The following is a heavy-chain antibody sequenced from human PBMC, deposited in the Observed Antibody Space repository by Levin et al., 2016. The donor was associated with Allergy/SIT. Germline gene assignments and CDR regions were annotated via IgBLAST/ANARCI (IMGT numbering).Heavy chain of an antibody. J-gene: IGHJ2*01. Sequence: SETLSLTCTVSGGSISSYYWSWIRQPPGKGLEWIGYIYYSGSTNYNPSLKSRVTISVDTSKNQFSLKLSSVTAADTAVYYCARAQIGVLNYYDSGRGYFDLWGRGTLVTVSS. D-gene: IGHD3-22*01. CDR2: IYYSGST. V-gene: IGHV4-59*01. CDR3: ARAQIGVLNYYDSGRGYFDL. CDR1: GGSISSYY.